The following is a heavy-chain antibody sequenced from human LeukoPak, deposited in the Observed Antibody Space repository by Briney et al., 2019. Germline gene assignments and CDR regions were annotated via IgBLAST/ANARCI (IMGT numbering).Heavy chain of an antibody. CDR1: GGSISSSSYY. J-gene: IGHJ1*01. Sequence: PSPTLSLTCTVSGGSISSSSYYWSWIRQPPGKGLEWIGEINHSGSTDYNPSLKSRVTISVDTSKNQFSLKLSSVTAADTAVYYCAFSSAYQQHWGQGTLVTVSS. CDR2: INHSGST. CDR3: AFSSAYQQH. D-gene: IGHD3-22*01. V-gene: IGHV4-39*07.